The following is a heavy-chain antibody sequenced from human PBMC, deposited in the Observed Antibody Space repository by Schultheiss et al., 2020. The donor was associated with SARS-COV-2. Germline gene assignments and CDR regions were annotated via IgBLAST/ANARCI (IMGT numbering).Heavy chain of an antibody. V-gene: IGHV3-21*01. CDR1: GFTFSSYS. Sequence: GSLRLSCAASGFTFSSYSMNWVRQAPGKGLEWVSSISSSSSYIYYADSVKGRFTISRDNAKNSLYLQMNSLRAEDTAVYYCARFLVVVPAAISHYYYYGMDVWGQGTTVTVSS. D-gene: IGHD2-2*01. CDR2: ISSSSSYI. CDR3: ARFLVVVPAAISHYYYYGMDV. J-gene: IGHJ6*02.